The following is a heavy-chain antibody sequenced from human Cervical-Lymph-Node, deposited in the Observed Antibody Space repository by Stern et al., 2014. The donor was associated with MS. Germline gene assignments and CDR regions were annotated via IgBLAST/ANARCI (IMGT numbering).Heavy chain of an antibody. CDR2: IECDGAKS. CDR3: ARGSDWYPLDY. CDR1: GFAFSTYG. D-gene: IGHD6-19*01. V-gene: IGHV3-30*03. Sequence: VQLVESGGGVVQPGRALRLSCSPSGFAFSTYGMHWVRQAPGKGLEWFAFIECDGAKSYYADSVKVRFTISRDNPKNTLYLQMKSLRGEDTAVYYCARGSDWYPLDYWGQGTLVTVSS. J-gene: IGHJ4*02.